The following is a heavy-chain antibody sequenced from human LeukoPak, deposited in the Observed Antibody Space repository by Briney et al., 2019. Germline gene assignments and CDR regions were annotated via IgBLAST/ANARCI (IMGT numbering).Heavy chain of an antibody. CDR3: ASNYGDPARFDY. CDR2: IYYSGST. J-gene: IGHJ4*02. CDR1: GGSISSYY. Sequence: SETLSLTCTVSGGSISSYYWSWIRQPPGKGLEWIGYIYYSGSTNYNPSLKSRVTISVDTSKNQFSLKLSSVTAADTAVYYCASNYGDPARFDYWGQGTLVTVSS. V-gene: IGHV4-59*08. D-gene: IGHD4-17*01.